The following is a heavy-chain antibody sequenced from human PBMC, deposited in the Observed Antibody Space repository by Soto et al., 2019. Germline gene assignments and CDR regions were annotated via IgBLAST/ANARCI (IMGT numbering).Heavy chain of an antibody. CDR2: ISYDGSDR. CDR1: GFTFSDYG. CDR3: ARSTYCNGGSCYPQY. J-gene: IGHJ4*02. V-gene: IGHV3-30*03. Sequence: PGGSLRLSCVGPGFTFSDYGFHWFRQAPGKGLEWVAMISYDGSDRYYRDSVQGRFTISRDDSKNTVFLQMNSLRTEDTAMYYCARSTYCNGGSCYPQYWGPGTLVTVSS. D-gene: IGHD2-15*01.